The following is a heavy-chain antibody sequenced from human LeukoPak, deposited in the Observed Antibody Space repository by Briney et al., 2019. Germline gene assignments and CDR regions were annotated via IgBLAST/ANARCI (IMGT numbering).Heavy chain of an antibody. D-gene: IGHD3-3*01. CDR3: ARDHVYYDFWSGYYTGGYFDY. Sequence: TSETLSLTCAVYGGSFSGYYWSWIRQPPGKGLEWIGEINHSGSTNYNPSLKSRVTISVDTSKNQFSLKLSSVTAADTAVYYCARDHVYYDFWSGYYTGGYFDYWGQGTLVTVSS. V-gene: IGHV4-34*01. J-gene: IGHJ4*02. CDR2: INHSGST. CDR1: GGSFSGYY.